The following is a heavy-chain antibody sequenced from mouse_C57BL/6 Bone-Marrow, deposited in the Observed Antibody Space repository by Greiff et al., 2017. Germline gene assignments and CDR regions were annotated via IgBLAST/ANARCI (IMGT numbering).Heavy chain of an antibody. D-gene: IGHD2-12*01. CDR1: GYTFTDYE. J-gene: IGHJ4*01. V-gene: IGHV1-15*01. CDR2: IDPETGGT. Sequence: QVQLQQSGAELVRPGASVKLSCKASGYTFTDYEMHWVKQTPVHGLEWIGAIDPETGGTDYNEKFKGKAILTADKTSSTAYMELRSLTSEDSAVYYCTRYHTNVIMYAMDYLGQGTSVTCSS. CDR3: TRYHTNVIMYAMDY.